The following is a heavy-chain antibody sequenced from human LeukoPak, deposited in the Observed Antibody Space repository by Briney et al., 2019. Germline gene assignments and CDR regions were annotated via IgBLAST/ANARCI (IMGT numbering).Heavy chain of an antibody. CDR3: ARDVTGYIYGPS. CDR1: GGSISSYX. D-gene: IGHD5-18*01. Sequence: SETXSLTCTVSGGSISSYXXXXXXQPAGXXXXXXGRIXXXGSTSYNXSXXXXXXMSVXTSKHQFSLKLSSVTAADTAVYYCARDVTGYIYGPSWGQGTLVTVSS. CDR2: IXXXGST. V-gene: IGHV4-4*07. J-gene: IGHJ5*02.